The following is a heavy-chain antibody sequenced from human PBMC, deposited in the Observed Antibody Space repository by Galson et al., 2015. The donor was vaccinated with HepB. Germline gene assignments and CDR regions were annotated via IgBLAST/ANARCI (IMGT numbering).Heavy chain of an antibody. Sequence: SETLSLTCTVSGGYITTNTWWTWVRQPPGKGLEWIGEVYHTGGTNYNTSLKSRVIILVDESKKQFSLKLNSVTAADTAVYYCAKLTRDSDSSYFWFDPWGQGTLVTVSS. J-gene: IGHJ5*02. D-gene: IGHD6-6*01. CDR2: VYHTGGT. CDR1: GGYITTNTW. V-gene: IGHV4-4*02. CDR3: AKLTRDSDSSYFWFDP.